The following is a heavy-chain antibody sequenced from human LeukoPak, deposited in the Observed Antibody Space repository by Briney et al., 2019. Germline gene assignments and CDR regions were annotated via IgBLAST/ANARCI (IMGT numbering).Heavy chain of an antibody. J-gene: IGHJ4*02. D-gene: IGHD5-12*01. CDR3: AKLEPSGYDY. Sequence: GASVKVSCKASGGTFSSYAISWVRQAPGQGLEWMGGIIPIFGTANYAQKFQGRVTITTDESTSTAYMELNSLRAEDTAVYYCAKLEPSGYDYWGQGTLVTVSS. CDR1: GGTFSSYA. CDR2: IIPIFGTA. V-gene: IGHV1-69*05.